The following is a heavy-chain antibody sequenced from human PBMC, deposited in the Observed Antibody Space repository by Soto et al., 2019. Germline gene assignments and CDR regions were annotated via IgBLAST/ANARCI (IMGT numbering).Heavy chain of an antibody. CDR1: GFTFGHYA. V-gene: IGHV3-23*01. J-gene: IGHJ4*01. Sequence: EVQLLESGGGLVQPGGSLRLSCAASGFTFGHYAMTWVRQAPGKGLVWASGISDSGGSGYYADSVKGRFTISRDNSKNTLYLQMHSLRADDTAIYYCAKGARRTGLVGQWVDWGQGTLVTVSS. D-gene: IGHD2-8*02. CDR3: AKGARRTGLVGQWVD. CDR2: ISDSGGSG.